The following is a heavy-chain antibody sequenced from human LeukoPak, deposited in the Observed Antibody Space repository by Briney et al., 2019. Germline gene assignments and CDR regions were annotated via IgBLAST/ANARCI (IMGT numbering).Heavy chain of an antibody. V-gene: IGHV3-30*02. CDR2: IRYDGSNK. D-gene: IGHD6-6*01. CDR1: GYTFSTYW. J-gene: IGHJ4*02. Sequence: GGSLRLSCAASGYTFSTYWMSWVRQAPGKGLEWVAFIRYDGSNKYYADSVKGRFTISRDNSKNTLYLQMNSLRAEDTAVYYCAKDSYSSSAVTFDYWGQGTLVTVSS. CDR3: AKDSYSSSAVTFDY.